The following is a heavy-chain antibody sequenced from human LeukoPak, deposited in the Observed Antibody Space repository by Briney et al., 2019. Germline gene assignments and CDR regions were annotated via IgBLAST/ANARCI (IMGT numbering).Heavy chain of an antibody. CDR1: GGSISSYS. V-gene: IGHV4-59*01. Sequence: SETLSLTCTVSGGSISSYSWSWIRQPPGKGLERIGYIHDSGSTNYNPSLKSRVTISVDTSKNQFSLKLSSVTAADTAVYYCARGYSGSYFDYWGQGTLVTVSS. CDR3: ARGYSGSYFDY. D-gene: IGHD1-26*01. J-gene: IGHJ4*02. CDR2: IHDSGST.